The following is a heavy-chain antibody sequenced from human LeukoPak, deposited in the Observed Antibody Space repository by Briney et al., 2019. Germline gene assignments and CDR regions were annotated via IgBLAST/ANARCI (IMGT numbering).Heavy chain of an antibody. D-gene: IGHD6-6*01. Sequence: TSETLSLTCTVSGGSISSYYWSWIRQPAGKGVEWIGRIYTSGSTNYTPSLKSRVTMSVDTSKNQFSLKLSSVTAADTAVYYCARDAMLSSGRDAFDIWGQGTMVTVSS. CDR2: IYTSGST. CDR3: ARDAMLSSGRDAFDI. CDR1: GGSISSYY. J-gene: IGHJ3*02. V-gene: IGHV4-4*07.